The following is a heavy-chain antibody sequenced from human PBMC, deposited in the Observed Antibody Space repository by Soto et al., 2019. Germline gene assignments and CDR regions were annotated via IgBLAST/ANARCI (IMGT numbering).Heavy chain of an antibody. CDR1: GYTFTSFD. CDR3: ARDGVVGAGPNVFDI. J-gene: IGHJ3*02. CDR2: MNPNSGNT. D-gene: IGHD1-26*01. V-gene: IGHV1-8*01. Sequence: ASVKVSCKASGYTFTSFDSNWVRQATGQGLEWMGWMNPNSGNTGFAQRFQGRVTMTRNTSISTAYMELSSLRSEDTAVYYCARDGVVGAGPNVFDIWGQGTKVTVSS.